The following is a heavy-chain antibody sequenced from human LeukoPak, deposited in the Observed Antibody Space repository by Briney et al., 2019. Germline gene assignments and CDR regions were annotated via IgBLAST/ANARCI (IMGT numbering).Heavy chain of an antibody. V-gene: IGHV4-59*12. CDR3: ARAELLWFGANNWFDP. Sequence: SETLSLTCTVSGGSISSYYWSWIRQPPGKGLEWIGSIYYSGSTYYNPFLKSRVTISVDTSKNQFSLKLSSVTAADTAVYYCARAELLWFGANNWFDPWGQGTLVTVSS. CDR2: IYYSGST. D-gene: IGHD3-10*01. CDR1: GGSISSYY. J-gene: IGHJ5*02.